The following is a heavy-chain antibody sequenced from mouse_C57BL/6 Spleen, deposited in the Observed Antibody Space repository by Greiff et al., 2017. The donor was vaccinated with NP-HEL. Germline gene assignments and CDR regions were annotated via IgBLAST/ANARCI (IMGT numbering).Heavy chain of an antibody. V-gene: IGHV1-69*01. J-gene: IGHJ4*01. D-gene: IGHD1-3*01. CDR3: ARGLYDYEAMDY. Sequence: VQLQQPGAELVMPGASVKLSCKASGYTFTSYWMHWVKQRPGQGLEWIGEIDPSDSYTNYNQKFKGKSTLTVDKSSSTAYMQLSSLTSEDSAVYYCARGLYDYEAMDYWGQGTSVTVSS. CDR2: IDPSDSYT. CDR1: GYTFTSYW.